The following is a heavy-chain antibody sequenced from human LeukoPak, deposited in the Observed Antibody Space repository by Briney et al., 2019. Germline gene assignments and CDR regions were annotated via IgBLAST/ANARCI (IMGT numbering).Heavy chain of an antibody. Sequence: SETLSLTCTVSGGSISSGDYYWSWIRQPPGKGLEWIGYIYYSGSTYYNPSLRSRVTISVDTSKNQFSLKLSSVTAADTAVYYCASFRPTYYDFWSGAPGGAFDIWGQGTMVTVSS. CDR3: ASFRPTYYDFWSGAPGGAFDI. J-gene: IGHJ3*02. V-gene: IGHV4-30-4*01. CDR2: IYYSGST. D-gene: IGHD3-3*01. CDR1: GGSISSGDYY.